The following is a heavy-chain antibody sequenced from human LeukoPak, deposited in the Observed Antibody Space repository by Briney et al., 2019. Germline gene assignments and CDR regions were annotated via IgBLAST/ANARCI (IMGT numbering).Heavy chain of an antibody. CDR3: ARGGIVGASDY. CDR1: GYTFTSYY. CDR2: INPSGGST. D-gene: IGHD1-26*01. Sequence: ASVKVSCKASGYTFTSYYMHWVRQAPGQGLEWMGIINPSGGSTSYARKFQGRVTMTRDTSTSTAYMELRSLRSDDTAVYYCARGGIVGASDYWGQGTLVTVSS. V-gene: IGHV1-46*01. J-gene: IGHJ4*02.